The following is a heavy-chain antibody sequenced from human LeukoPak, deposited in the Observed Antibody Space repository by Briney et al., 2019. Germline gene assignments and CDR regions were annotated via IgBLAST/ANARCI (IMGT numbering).Heavy chain of an antibody. CDR1: GYSISSGYY. CDR3: ARSIYYFDY. V-gene: IGHV4-38-2*02. D-gene: IGHD3-9*01. J-gene: IGHJ4*02. CDR2: IYHSGST. Sequence: KPSETLSLTCTVSGYSISSGYYWGWIRQPPGKGLEWIGSIYHSGSTYYNPSLKSRVTISVDTSKNQFSLKLSSVTAADTAVYYCARSIYYFDYWGQGTLVTVSS.